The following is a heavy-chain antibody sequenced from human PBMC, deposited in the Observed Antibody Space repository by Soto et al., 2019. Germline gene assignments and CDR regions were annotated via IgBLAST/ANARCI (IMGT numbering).Heavy chain of an antibody. V-gene: IGHV1-18*01. Sequence: ASVKVSCKASGYTFTSYGISWVRQAPGQGLEWMGWISAYNGNTNYAQKLQGRVTMTTDTSTSTAYMELRSLRSEDTAVYYCARSAESGTNDGTDYYYYGMDVWGQGTTVTVSS. D-gene: IGHD1-26*01. J-gene: IGHJ6*02. CDR2: ISAYNGNT. CDR1: GYTFTSYG. CDR3: ARSAESGTNDGTDYYYYGMDV.